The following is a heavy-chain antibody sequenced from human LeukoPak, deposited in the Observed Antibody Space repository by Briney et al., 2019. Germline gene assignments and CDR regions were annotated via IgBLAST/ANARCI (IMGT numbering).Heavy chain of an antibody. D-gene: IGHD4-17*01. CDR3: ARDLMLTSGAFDI. V-gene: IGHV4-31*03. Sequence: SETPSLTCTVSGGSISSGGYHWSWVRQHPGTGLEWIGYIYFSGSTYYNPSLKSRVTISGDTSKNQFSLKLSSVTAADTAVYYCARDLMLTSGAFDIWGQGTMVTVSS. CDR1: GGSISSGGYH. CDR2: IYFSGST. J-gene: IGHJ3*02.